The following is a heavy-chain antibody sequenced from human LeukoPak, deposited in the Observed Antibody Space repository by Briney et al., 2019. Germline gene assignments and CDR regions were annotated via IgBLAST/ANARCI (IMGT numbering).Heavy chain of an antibody. J-gene: IGHJ4*02. V-gene: IGHV4-59*01. Sequence: PSETLSLTCTDSGGSISSYYWSWIRQPPGKGLEWIGYIYYSGSTNYNPSLKSRVTISVDTSKNQFSLKLSSVTAADTAVYYCARGAKYDFWSGYYIYWGQGTLVTVSS. CDR2: IYYSGST. CDR1: GGSISSYY. D-gene: IGHD3-3*01. CDR3: ARGAKYDFWSGYYIY.